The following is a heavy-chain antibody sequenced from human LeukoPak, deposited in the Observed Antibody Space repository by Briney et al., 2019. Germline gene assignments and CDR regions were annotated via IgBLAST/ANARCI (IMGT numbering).Heavy chain of an antibody. CDR2: IYYSGST. CDR1: GGSISSSSYY. J-gene: IGHJ4*02. Sequence: SETLSVTCTVSGGSISSSSYYWGWIRQPPGKGLEWIGSIYYSGSTYYNPSLKSRVTMSVDTSKNQFSLKLSSVTAADTAVYYCAREGGFGYYDSSGYQDYWGQGTLVTVSS. CDR3: AREGGFGYYDSSGYQDY. D-gene: IGHD3-22*01. V-gene: IGHV4-39*07.